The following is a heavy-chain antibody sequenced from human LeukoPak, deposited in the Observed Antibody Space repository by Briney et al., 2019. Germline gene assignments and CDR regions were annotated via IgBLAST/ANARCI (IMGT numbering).Heavy chain of an antibody. V-gene: IGHV1-2*02. CDR1: GYTFTDYY. J-gene: IGHJ2*01. CDR2: INPNRGVA. D-gene: IGHD3/OR15-3a*01. Sequence: ASVKVSCKASGYTFTDYYIHWVRQAPGEGLEWMGWINPNRGVADYSQKFQDRVTMTRDTSISTAYMELSRLRRDDTAFYYCVRVLSNVDPDWYFDLWGRGTLVTVSS. CDR3: VRVLSNVDPDWYFDL.